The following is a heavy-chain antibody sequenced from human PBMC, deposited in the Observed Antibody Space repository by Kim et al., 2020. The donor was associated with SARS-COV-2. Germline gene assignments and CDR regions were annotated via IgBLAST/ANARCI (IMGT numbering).Heavy chain of an antibody. D-gene: IGHD6-19*01. CDR2: ISWNSGSI. Sequence: GGSLRLSCAASGFTFDDYAMHWVRQAPGKGLEWVSGISWNSGSIGYADSVKGRFTISRDNAKNSLYLQMNSLRAEDTALYYCAKDLGRYSSGWYDDAFDIWGQGTMVTVSS. CDR3: AKDLGRYSSGWYDDAFDI. J-gene: IGHJ3*02. CDR1: GFTFDDYA. V-gene: IGHV3-9*01.